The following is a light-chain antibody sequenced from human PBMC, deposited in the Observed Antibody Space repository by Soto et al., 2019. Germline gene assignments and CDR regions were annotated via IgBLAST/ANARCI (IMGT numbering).Light chain of an antibody. CDR3: NSYTISSTHV. CDR2: DVS. V-gene: IGLV2-14*03. CDR1: SSDVGGYNY. Sequence: QSVLTQPASVSGSPGQSITISCTGTSSDVGGYNYVSWYQQHPGKAPKLMIYDVSNRPSGVSNRFSGSKSGNTASLTISGLQAEDEADYYCNSYTISSTHVFGTGTKVPS. J-gene: IGLJ1*01.